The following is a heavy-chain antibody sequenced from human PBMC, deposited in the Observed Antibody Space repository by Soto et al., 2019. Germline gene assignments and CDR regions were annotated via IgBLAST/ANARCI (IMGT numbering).Heavy chain of an antibody. CDR2: IPQDGVDG. V-gene: IGHV3-7*03. Sequence: GGSLRLSCEVSGFTFSMYSMSWVRQSPGKGLEWVAKIPQDGVDGHYADSVKGRFIISRDNGKNSLHLQLNNLRAEDTAVYYCARGHLILPAHDFFYGSDVWGRGATVTVSS. CDR3: ARGHLILPAHDFFYGSDV. D-gene: IGHD2-21*02. J-gene: IGHJ6*02. CDR1: GFTFSMYS.